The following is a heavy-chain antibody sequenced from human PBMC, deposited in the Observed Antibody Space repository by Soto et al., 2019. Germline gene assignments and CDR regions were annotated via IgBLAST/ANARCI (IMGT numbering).Heavy chain of an antibody. J-gene: IGHJ4*02. Sequence: QVQLVDSGGGVVQPGRSLRLSCAASGFAFSRYAMHWVRQAPGKGLEWVAFISYDGYDKYYTDSVKGRFTISRDHSKDTLFLQMSSLRTEDTAVYYCARAPVTGTIAYFDYWGQGTLVSVSS. V-gene: IGHV3-30-3*01. CDR2: ISYDGYDK. CDR3: ARAPVTGTIAYFDY. CDR1: GFAFSRYA. D-gene: IGHD1-1*01.